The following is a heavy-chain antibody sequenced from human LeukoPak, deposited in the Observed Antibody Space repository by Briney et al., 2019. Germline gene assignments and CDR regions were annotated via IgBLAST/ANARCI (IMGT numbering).Heavy chain of an antibody. J-gene: IGHJ4*02. CDR3: ARQKGMAAFDY. D-gene: IGHD5-24*01. V-gene: IGHV1-69*04. CDR1: GGTFSSYA. CDR2: IIPILGIA. Sequence: ASVKVSCKASGGTFSSYAISWVRQAPGQGLEWMGRIIPILGIANYAQKFQGRVTITADKSTSTAYMELSSLRSEDTAVYYCARQKGMAAFDYWGQGTLVTVSS.